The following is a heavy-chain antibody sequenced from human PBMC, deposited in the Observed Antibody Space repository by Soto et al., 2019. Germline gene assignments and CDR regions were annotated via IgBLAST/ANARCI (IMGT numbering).Heavy chain of an antibody. Sequence: QVQLVQSGAEVKKPGASVKVSCKASGYTFTSYGISWVRQAPGQGLEWMGWISAYNGNTNYAQKLQGRVTMTTDTSTSTAYMELRSLRSDDTAVYYCARDPRYDYIWGSYRYIGDAFDIWGQGTMLTVSS. CDR1: GYTFTSYG. D-gene: IGHD3-16*02. CDR2: ISAYNGNT. CDR3: ARDPRYDYIWGSYRYIGDAFDI. V-gene: IGHV1-18*01. J-gene: IGHJ3*02.